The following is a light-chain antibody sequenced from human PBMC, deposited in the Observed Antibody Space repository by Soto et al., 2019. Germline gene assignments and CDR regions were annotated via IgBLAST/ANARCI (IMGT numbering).Light chain of an antibody. Sequence: AILMTQSPSSFSASTGDRVSITCRATQGICTYLAWYQQKPGKAPKLLIYDASTLQSGVPSRFSGSGSGTDFTLTISSLQPEDFAVYYCQQYKDWPPLTFGQGTRLEIK. V-gene: IGKV1-8*01. CDR1: QGICTY. CDR2: DAS. CDR3: QQYKDWPPLT. J-gene: IGKJ5*01.